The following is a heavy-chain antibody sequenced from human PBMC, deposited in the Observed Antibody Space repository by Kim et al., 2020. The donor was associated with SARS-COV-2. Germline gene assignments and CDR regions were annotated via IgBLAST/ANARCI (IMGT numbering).Heavy chain of an antibody. V-gene: IGHV1-3*04. CDR1: GYSLTSYI. J-gene: IGHJ4*02. CDR3: AREIRDTRNYDY. CDR2: INTGNGGT. Sequence: ASVKVSCRASGYSLTSYIMHWVRQAPGQRPEWMGRINTGNGGTHYSQKFQGRVTITRDTSASTIYMELRSLRSEDTAVYYCAREIRDTRNYDYWGQGTLVTVSS.